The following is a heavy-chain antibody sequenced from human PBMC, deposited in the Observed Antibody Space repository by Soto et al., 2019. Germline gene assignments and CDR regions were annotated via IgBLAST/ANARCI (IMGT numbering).Heavy chain of an antibody. CDR2: IIPILGIA. D-gene: IGHD3-3*01. CDR1: GGTFSSYT. V-gene: IGHV1-69*04. J-gene: IGHJ4*02. CDR3: ARDLTIFGPIDY. Sequence: AXXKVSCQASGGTFSSYTISWMRQGPGQGLEWMGRIIPILGIANYAQKFQGRVTITADKSTSTAYMELSSTRSEDTAVYYCARDLTIFGPIDYWGQGTLVTVSS.